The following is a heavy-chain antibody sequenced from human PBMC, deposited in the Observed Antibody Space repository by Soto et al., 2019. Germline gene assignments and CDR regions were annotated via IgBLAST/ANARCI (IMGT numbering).Heavy chain of an antibody. J-gene: IGHJ5*02. V-gene: IGHV3-11*05. CDR3: ATGQSYYRSDP. CDR1: AFTFSDNY. Sequence: QVQLVESGGGLVKPGGSLRLSCEASAFTFSDNYMTWIRQAPEKGLEWVSSISSSGSSTNYADSVKGRFTISRDNAKNSLSLQMNSLRAEDTAVYYCATGQSYYRSDPWGQGTLVTVSS. D-gene: IGHD1-26*01. CDR2: ISSSGSST.